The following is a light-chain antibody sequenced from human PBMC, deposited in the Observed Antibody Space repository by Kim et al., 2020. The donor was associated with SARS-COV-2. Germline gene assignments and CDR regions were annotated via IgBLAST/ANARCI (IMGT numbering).Light chain of an antibody. V-gene: IGLV1-47*01. Sequence: QSVLTQPPSASGTPGQRVTISCSGSSSNIGSNYVYWYQQLPGTAPKLLIYRNNQRPSGVPDRFSGSESGTSASLAISGLRSEDEADYYCAAWDDSFWVFGGGTQLTVL. CDR1: SSNIGSNY. J-gene: IGLJ3*02. CDR3: AAWDDSFWV. CDR2: RNN.